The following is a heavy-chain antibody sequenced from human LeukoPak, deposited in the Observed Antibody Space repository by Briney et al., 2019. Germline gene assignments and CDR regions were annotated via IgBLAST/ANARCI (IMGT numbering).Heavy chain of an antibody. Sequence: SGGSLRLSCAASEFSVGSNYMTWVRQAPGKGLVWVSRIKSDGSNTNYADSVKGRFTISRDNAKNTLHLQMNSLRAEDTAVYYCARDVDLDYWGQGTLVTVSS. CDR3: ARDVDLDY. CDR1: EFSVGSNY. J-gene: IGHJ4*02. V-gene: IGHV3-74*01. D-gene: IGHD5-12*01. CDR2: IKSDGSNT.